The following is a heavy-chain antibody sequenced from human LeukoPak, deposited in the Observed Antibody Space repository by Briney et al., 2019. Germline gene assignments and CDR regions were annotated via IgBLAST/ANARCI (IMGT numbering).Heavy chain of an antibody. CDR1: GDSVSSNTAA. J-gene: IGHJ3*01. Sequence: SQTLSLTCAISGDSVSSNTAAWNWIRPSPSRGLEWLGRTYYRSKWSYDYAPSVKSRISINADTSKNQFSLQLNSVTPEDTADYYCASILLGGFDAYDFWGQGTVVTVSS. D-gene: IGHD3-10*01. CDR3: ASILLGGFDAYDF. V-gene: IGHV6-1*01. CDR2: TYYRSKWSY.